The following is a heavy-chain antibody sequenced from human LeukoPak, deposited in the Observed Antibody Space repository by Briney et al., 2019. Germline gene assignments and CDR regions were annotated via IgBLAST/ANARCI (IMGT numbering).Heavy chain of an antibody. CDR1: GGTFSSYA. Sequence: GSSVKVSCNASGGTFSSYAISWVRQAPGQGLEWMGGIIPIFGTANYAQKFQGRVTITADKSTSTAYMELSSLRSEDTAVYYCARVGWERYGSGSYRSYYYYMDVWGKGTTVTVSS. J-gene: IGHJ6*03. CDR2: IIPIFGTA. D-gene: IGHD3-10*01. CDR3: ARVGWERYGSGSYRSYYYYMDV. V-gene: IGHV1-69*06.